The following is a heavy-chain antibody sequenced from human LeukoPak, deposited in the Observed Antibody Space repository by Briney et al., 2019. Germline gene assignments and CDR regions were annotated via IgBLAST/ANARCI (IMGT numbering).Heavy chain of an antibody. D-gene: IGHD6-13*01. CDR1: GGSISSSSYY. Sequence: SETLSLTCTVSGGSISSSSYYWSWIRQPPGKGLEWIGEINHSGSTNYNPSLKSRVTISVDTSKNQFSLKLSSVTAADTAVYYCARVYYSRSYDYWYFDLWGRGTLVTVSS. CDR3: ARVYYSRSYDYWYFDL. V-gene: IGHV4-39*07. CDR2: INHSGST. J-gene: IGHJ2*01.